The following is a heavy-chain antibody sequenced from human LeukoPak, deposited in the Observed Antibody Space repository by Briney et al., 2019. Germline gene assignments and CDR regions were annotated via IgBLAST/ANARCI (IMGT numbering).Heavy chain of an antibody. D-gene: IGHD1-26*01. V-gene: IGHV5-51*01. J-gene: IGHJ4*02. CDR1: GFIFTSYY. CDR3: AREGSYTGSDTHDH. Sequence: GESLKISCKTSGFIFTSYYIGWVRQMPGKGLEWMGIIYPGDSNARYGPSFQGQVTMSVDKSISTAYLQWSSLRASDTAMYYCAREGSYTGSDTHDHWGQGTLVTVSS. CDR2: IYPGDSNA.